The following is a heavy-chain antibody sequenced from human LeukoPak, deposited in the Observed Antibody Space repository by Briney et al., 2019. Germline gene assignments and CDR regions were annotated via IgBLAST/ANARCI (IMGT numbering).Heavy chain of an antibody. Sequence: SETLSLTCTVSGGSISSSSYYWGWIRQPPGKGLEWIGSIYYSGSTYYNPSLKSRVTISVDTSKNQFSLKLSSVTAADTAVYYCARVSGWYAGRTYYYYYMDVWGKGTMVTVSS. CDR1: GGSISSSSYY. V-gene: IGHV4-39*07. CDR3: ARVSGWYAGRTYYYYYMDV. D-gene: IGHD6-19*01. CDR2: IYYSGST. J-gene: IGHJ6*03.